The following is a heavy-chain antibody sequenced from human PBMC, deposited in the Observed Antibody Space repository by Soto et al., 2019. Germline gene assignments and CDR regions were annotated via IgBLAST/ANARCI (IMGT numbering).Heavy chain of an antibody. V-gene: IGHV3-30*18. D-gene: IGHD1-7*01. CDR2: ISYDGSNK. Sequence: GGSLRLSCAASGLTFSSYGMHWVRQGPGMGLEGVAVISYDGSNKYYADSVKGRFTISRDNSKNTLYLQMNSLRAEDTAVYYCAKDLELRLYYYYGMDVWGQGTTVTVSS. CDR1: GLTFSSYG. CDR3: AKDLELRLYYYYGMDV. J-gene: IGHJ6*02.